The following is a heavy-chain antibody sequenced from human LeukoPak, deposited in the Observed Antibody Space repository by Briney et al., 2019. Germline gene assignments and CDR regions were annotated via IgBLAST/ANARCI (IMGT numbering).Heavy chain of an antibody. D-gene: IGHD2-21*02. CDR3: ARVAGEGDSSYYYHMDV. CDR1: GFTFSSYW. V-gene: IGHV3-7*01. CDR2: IKQDGSEK. Sequence: PGGSLRLSCAASGFTFSSYWMSWVRQAPGKGLEWVANIKQDGSEKYYVDSVKGRFTISRDNAKNSLYLQMNSLRVEDTAVYYCARVAGEGDSSYYYHMDVWGKGTTVAISS. J-gene: IGHJ6*03.